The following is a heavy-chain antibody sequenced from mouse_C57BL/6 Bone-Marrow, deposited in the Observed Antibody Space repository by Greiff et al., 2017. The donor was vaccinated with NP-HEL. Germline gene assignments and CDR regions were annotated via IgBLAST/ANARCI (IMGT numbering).Heavy chain of an antibody. V-gene: IGHV1-5*01. Sequence: VHVKQSGTVLARPGASVKMSCKTSGYTFTSYWMHWVKQRPGQGLEWIGAIYPGNSDTSYNQKFKGKAKLTAVTSASTAYMELSSLTNEDSAVYYCTRRDYYGHWYFDVWGTGTTVTVSS. CDR1: GYTFTSYW. J-gene: IGHJ1*03. D-gene: IGHD1-1*01. CDR3: TRRDYYGHWYFDV. CDR2: IYPGNSDT.